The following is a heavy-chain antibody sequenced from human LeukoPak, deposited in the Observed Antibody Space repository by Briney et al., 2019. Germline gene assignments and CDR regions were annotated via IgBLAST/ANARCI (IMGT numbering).Heavy chain of an antibody. D-gene: IGHD3-9*01. CDR2: INPNSGNT. J-gene: IGHJ6*02. CDR1: GYTFTGYY. Sequence: ASVKVSCKASGYTFTGYYMHWVRQAPGQGLEWMGWINPNSGNTGYAQKFQGRVTMTRNTSISTAYMELSSLRSEDTAVYYCARGRNRDFDWFYYYYYGMDVWGQGTTVTVSS. CDR3: ARGRNRDFDWFYYYYYGMDV. V-gene: IGHV1-8*02.